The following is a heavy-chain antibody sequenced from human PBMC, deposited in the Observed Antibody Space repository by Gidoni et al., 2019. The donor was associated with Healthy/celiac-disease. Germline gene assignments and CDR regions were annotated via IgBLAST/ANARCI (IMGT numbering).Heavy chain of an antibody. CDR2: IIPILGIA. CDR3: ARDREMYSSGWYSDY. D-gene: IGHD6-19*01. CDR1: GGTFSSYA. V-gene: IGHV1-69*04. J-gene: IGHJ4*02. Sequence: QVQLVQSGAEVKKPGSSVKVSCKASGGTFSSYAISWVRQAPGQGLEWMGRIIPILGIANYAQKFQGRVTITADKSTSTAYMELSSLRSEDTAVYYCARDREMYSSGWYSDYWGQGTLVTVSS.